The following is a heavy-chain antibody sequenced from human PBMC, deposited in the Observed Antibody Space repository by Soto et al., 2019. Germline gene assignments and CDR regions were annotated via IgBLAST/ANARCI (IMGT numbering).Heavy chain of an antibody. CDR1: GFIFTNFW. Sequence: GSLRLSCEASGFIFTNFWMHWVRQVPGKGLVWVSRIDTSGSSTSYADSVKGRFTISRDNAKNTVSLQMNSLRAEDTGVYYCAKDSWYFDLWSQGSLVTVSS. CDR3: AKDSWYFDL. V-gene: IGHV3-74*01. D-gene: IGHD6-13*01. J-gene: IGHJ4*02. CDR2: IDTSGSST.